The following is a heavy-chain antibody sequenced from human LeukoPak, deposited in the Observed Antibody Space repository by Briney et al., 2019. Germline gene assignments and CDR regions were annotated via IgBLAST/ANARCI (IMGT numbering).Heavy chain of an antibody. D-gene: IGHD3-9*01. V-gene: IGHV4-59*01. CDR2: IYYSGST. CDR3: ARRRPDYDILTGFPMDV. CDR1: GGSISSDY. J-gene: IGHJ6*02. Sequence: SETLSLTRTVSGGSISSDYWSWIRQPPGKGLEWIGYIYYSGSTNYNPSLKSRVTISVDASKNQFSLKLSSVTAADTAVYYCARRRPDYDILTGFPMDVWGPGTTVTVSS.